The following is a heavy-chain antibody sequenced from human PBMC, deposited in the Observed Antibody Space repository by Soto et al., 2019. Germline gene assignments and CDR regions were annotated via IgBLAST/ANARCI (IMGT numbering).Heavy chain of an antibody. J-gene: IGHJ4*02. CDR1: GFTFNNYA. D-gene: IGHD3-22*01. Sequence: EVHLLESGGGLVQPGGSLRLSCAASGFTFNNYAMSWVRQAPGKGLEWVLIITGGGGRTYYADSVKGRFTISRDNSKKTLEMHRESLRDEDTAFYYWANIFITAAPGTIEGGGWDSWRQGTMVTVST. CDR3: ANIFITAAPGTIEGGGWDS. CDR2: ITGGGGRT. V-gene: IGHV3-23*01.